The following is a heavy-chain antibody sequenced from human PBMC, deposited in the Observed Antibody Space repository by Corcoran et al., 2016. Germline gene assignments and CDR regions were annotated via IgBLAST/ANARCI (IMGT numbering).Heavy chain of an antibody. CDR3: AKDESIAASYYYYGMDV. CDR2: IAYDGSNK. V-gene: IGHV3-30*18. Sequence: QVQLVESGGGVFQPGRSLRLSCAASGFTFSSYGMHWVRQAPGKGLERVAVIAYDGSNKYYADSVKGRVTISRDNSKNTLYLQMNSLRAEDTAVYYCAKDESIAASYYYYGMDVWGQGTTVTVSS. J-gene: IGHJ6*02. CDR1: GFTFSSYG. D-gene: IGHD6-6*01.